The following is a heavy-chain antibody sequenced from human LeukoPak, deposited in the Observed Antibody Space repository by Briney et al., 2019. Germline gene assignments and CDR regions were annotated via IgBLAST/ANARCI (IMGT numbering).Heavy chain of an antibody. CDR3: ARDLVHHRLLGTGYNWFDP. V-gene: IGHV1-18*01. CDR2: ISAYNGNT. J-gene: IGHJ5*02. Sequence: AASVKVSCKASGYTFTSYGISWVRQAPGQGLEWMGWISAYNGNTNYAQKFQGRVTMTTDTSTSTAYMELRSLRSDDTAVYYCARDLVHHRLLGTGYNWFDPWGQGTLVTVSS. D-gene: IGHD3-9*01. CDR1: GYTFTSYG.